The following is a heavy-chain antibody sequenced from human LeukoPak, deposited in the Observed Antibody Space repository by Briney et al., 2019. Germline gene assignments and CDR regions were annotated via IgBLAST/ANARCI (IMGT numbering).Heavy chain of an antibody. J-gene: IGHJ4*02. CDR2: VYHGVST. Sequence: SETLSLTCAVSGGSISSSYWWSWVRQPPGKGLEWIGEVYHGVSTNYNPSLKSRVTISVDTSKNQFSLKLSSVTAADTAVYYCARHSEWLLVDYWGQGTLVTVSS. CDR1: GGSISSSYW. V-gene: IGHV4-4*02. CDR3: ARHSEWLLVDY. D-gene: IGHD3-3*01.